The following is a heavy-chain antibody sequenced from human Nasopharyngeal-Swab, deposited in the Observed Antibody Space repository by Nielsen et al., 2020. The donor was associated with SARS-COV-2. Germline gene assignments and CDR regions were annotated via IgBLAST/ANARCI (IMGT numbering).Heavy chain of an antibody. CDR2: IYYSGST. V-gene: IGHV4-59*01. D-gene: IGHD6-19*01. J-gene: IGHJ4*02. CDR3: ARDMGESSGWPDPFDY. Sequence: WIPQPPGKGLEWIGYIYYSGSTNYNPSLRRRVTISVDTSKNQFSLKLSSVTAADTAVYYCARDMGESSGWPDPFDYWGQGTLVTVSS.